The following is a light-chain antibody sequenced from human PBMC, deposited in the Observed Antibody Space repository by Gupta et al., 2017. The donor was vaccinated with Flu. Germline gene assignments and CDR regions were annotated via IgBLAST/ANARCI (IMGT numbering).Light chain of an antibody. V-gene: IGKV1-39*01. Sequence: DIQMTQSPSSLSASVGDRVTITCRASQSISSYLHWYQQKPGKAPKLLIYAASSSQRGLPSRFSGSGSATAFTLTISRLQPEDFATYYCQQRDSTPYTFGQGTKLETK. J-gene: IGKJ2*01. CDR3: QQRDSTPYT. CDR1: QSISSY. CDR2: AAS.